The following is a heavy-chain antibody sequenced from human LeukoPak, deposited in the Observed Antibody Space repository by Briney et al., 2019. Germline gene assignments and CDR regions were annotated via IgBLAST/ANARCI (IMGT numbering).Heavy chain of an antibody. CDR2: INPNSGGT. CDR1: GYTFTGYY. CDR3: ARIMVRGVIMPFGY. Sequence: ASVKVSCKASGYTFTGYYMHWVRQAPGQGLEWMGWINPNSGGTNYAQKFQGRVTMTRDTSISTAYMELSRLRSDDTAAYYCARIMVRGVIMPFGYWGQGTLVTVSS. J-gene: IGHJ4*02. D-gene: IGHD3-10*01. V-gene: IGHV1-2*02.